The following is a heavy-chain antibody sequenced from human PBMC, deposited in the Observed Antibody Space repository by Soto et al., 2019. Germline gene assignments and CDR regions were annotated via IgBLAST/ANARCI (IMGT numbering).Heavy chain of an antibody. Sequence: QVQLQESGPGLVKPSGTLSLTCTVSGGSMTSSNWWNWVRQSPGKGLEWIGEAHHSGRTNYNPSLKLRVTISVDKSKNHFSLKLSSVTAADTAVYYCAISEATGLDYWGQGTLVTVSS. CDR1: GGSMTSSNW. V-gene: IGHV4-4*02. CDR2: AHHSGRT. CDR3: AISEATGLDY. J-gene: IGHJ4*02. D-gene: IGHD1-26*01.